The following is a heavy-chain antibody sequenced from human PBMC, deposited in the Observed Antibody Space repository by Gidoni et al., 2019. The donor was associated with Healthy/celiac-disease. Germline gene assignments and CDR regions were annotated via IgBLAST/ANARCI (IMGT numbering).Heavy chain of an antibody. CDR2: SRSKANSYAT. V-gene: IGHV3-73*02. J-gene: IGHJ4*02. CDR3: TRPGGVGATAVDY. CDR1: GFPFSGSA. Sequence: EVPLVSSGGGVVQPGGSLNLSCAAYGFPFSGSAMPWVRQASGKGLEWVGRSRSKANSYATAYAASVKGRFTISRDDSKNTAYLQMNSLKTEDTAVYYCTRPGGVGATAVDYWGQGTLVTVSS. D-gene: IGHD1-26*01.